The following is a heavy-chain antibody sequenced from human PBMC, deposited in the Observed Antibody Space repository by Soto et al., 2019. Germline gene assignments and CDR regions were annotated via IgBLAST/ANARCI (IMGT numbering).Heavy chain of an antibody. V-gene: IGHV1-69-2*01. CDR3: ATTTAVIVVRGPMDV. J-gene: IGHJ6*02. CDR2: VDPEDGET. D-gene: IGHD2-21*01. Sequence: VQLVQSGAEVKKPGATVKVSCRVSGYKFIDYYMYWVQQAPGKGLEWMGRVDPEDGETIYSEKFQGRVTITADASRDVGHMELSGLRSEDTAVYFCATTTAVIVVRGPMDVWGQGTTVIVSS. CDR1: GYKFIDYY.